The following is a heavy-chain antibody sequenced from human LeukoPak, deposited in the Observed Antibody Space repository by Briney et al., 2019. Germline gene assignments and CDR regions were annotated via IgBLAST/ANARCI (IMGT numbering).Heavy chain of an antibody. Sequence: PGGSLRLSCAASGFTFSSYSMNWVRQAPGKGLEWVSSISSSSSYIYYADSVKGRFTISRDNAKNSLYLQMNSLRAEDTAVYYCARGYTPREVPAAISYYGMDVWGQGTTVTVSS. D-gene: IGHD2-2*02. CDR2: ISSSSSYI. J-gene: IGHJ6*02. V-gene: IGHV3-21*01. CDR3: ARGYTPREVPAAISYYGMDV. CDR1: GFTFSSYS.